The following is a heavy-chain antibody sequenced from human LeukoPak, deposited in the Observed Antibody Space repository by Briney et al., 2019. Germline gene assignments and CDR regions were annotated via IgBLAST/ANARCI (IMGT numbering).Heavy chain of an antibody. D-gene: IGHD3-10*01. J-gene: IGHJ4*02. CDR3: AKGELWFGELLSSYLDY. Sequence: PGGSLRLSCAASGFTFSSYAMSWVRQAPGKGLEWVSAISGSGGSTYYADSVKGRFTISRDNSKNTLYLQMNSLRAEDTAVYYCAKGELWFGELLSSYLDYWGQGTLVTVSS. CDR1: GFTFSSYA. V-gene: IGHV3-23*01. CDR2: ISGSGGST.